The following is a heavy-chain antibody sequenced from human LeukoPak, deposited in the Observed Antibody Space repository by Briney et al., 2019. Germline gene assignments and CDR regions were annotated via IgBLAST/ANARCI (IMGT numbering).Heavy chain of an antibody. V-gene: IGHV4-59*01. CDR2: IFSSGIG. CDR1: GGPFLSAY. CDR3: ARGKFWFDP. J-gene: IGHJ5*02. Sequence: SETLSLTCSVSGGPFLSAYWTWVRWSPGKGLEWIGYIFSSGIGFINPSLRSRVTLSVDTSKNHFAMNVTSVTAADTGIYYCARGKFWFDPWGQGTLVTVSS.